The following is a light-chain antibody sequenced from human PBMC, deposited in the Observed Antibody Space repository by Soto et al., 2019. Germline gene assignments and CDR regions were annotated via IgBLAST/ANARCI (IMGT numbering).Light chain of an antibody. V-gene: IGKV1-39*01. CDR1: QSISSY. Sequence: DIQMTQSPSSLSASVGDRVTITCRASQSISSYLNWYQQKPGKAPKLLIYDASSLQSGVPSRFNGSGSGTDFTLPISSLQPEDFATYYCQQSSSTPLAFGQGTKVEIK. CDR2: DAS. J-gene: IGKJ1*01. CDR3: QQSSSTPLA.